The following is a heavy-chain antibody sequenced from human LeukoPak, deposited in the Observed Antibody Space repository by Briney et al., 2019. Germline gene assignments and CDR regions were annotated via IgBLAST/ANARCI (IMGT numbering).Heavy chain of an antibody. CDR2: INTSGGST. CDR1: GYTFTSYY. V-gene: IGHV1-46*01. CDR3: ARDWSYCGGDCSTPSDGAFDI. D-gene: IGHD2-21*02. Sequence: ASVKVSCKASGYTFTSYYMHWVRQAPGQGLEWMGIINTSGGSTSYAQKFQGRVTMTRDTSTSTVYMELSSLRSEDTAVYYCARDWSYCGGDCSTPSDGAFDIWGQGTMVTVSS. J-gene: IGHJ3*02.